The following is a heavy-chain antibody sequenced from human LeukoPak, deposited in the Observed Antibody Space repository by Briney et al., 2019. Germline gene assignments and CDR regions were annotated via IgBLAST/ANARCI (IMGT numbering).Heavy chain of an antibody. V-gene: IGHV4-59*12. J-gene: IGHJ4*02. CDR3: ARELIAAAGQGDY. CDR2: IYHSGST. D-gene: IGHD6-13*01. Sequence: SETLSLTCTASGGSISSYYWSWIRQPPGKGLEWIGYIYHSGSTYYNPSLKSRVTISVDRSKNQFSLKLSSVTAADTAVYYCARELIAAAGQGDYWGQGTLVTVSS. CDR1: GGSISSYY.